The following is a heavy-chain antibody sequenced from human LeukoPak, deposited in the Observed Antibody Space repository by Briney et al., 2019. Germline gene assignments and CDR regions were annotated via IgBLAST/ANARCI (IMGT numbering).Heavy chain of an antibody. D-gene: IGHD4-17*01. J-gene: IGHJ6*03. Sequence: GGSLRLSCAASGFTFSSYWMSWVRQAPGKGLEWVSYISSSGSTIYYADSVKGRFTISRDNAKNSLYLQMNSLRAEDTAVYYCARTEGGDYVDVWGKGTTVTVSS. CDR2: ISSSGSTI. CDR1: GFTFSSYW. V-gene: IGHV3-48*04. CDR3: ARTEGGDYVDV.